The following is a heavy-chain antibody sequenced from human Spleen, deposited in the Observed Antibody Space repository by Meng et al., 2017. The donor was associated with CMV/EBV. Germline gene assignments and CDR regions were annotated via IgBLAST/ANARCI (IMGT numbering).Heavy chain of an antibody. CDR3: AREWSTWQPFDY. CDR2: ISYSGNF. Sequence: SETLSLTCTVSGGSISSGGFHWSWIRQHPEKGLEWIGYISYSGNFYYSPSPKSRVTISVDTSKNQFSLKLSSVTAADTAVYYCAREWSTWQPFDYWGQGTLVTVSS. V-gene: IGHV4-31*03. CDR1: GGSISSGGFH. D-gene: IGHD2-15*01. J-gene: IGHJ4*02.